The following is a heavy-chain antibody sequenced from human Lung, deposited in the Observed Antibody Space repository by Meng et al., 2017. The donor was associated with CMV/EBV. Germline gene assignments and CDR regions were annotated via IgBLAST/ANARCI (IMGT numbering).Heavy chain of an antibody. CDR1: GFTFSSYS. Sequence: GGSLRLXCAAFGFTFSSYSMNWVRQAPGKGLEWVPSISSSSSYIYYADSVKGRFTISRDNAKNSMYLEMNSLRAEDTAVYYCARDPHPVDDFWSGYPINYYYYGMDVWGQGTXVTVSS. CDR3: ARDPHPVDDFWSGYPINYYYYGMDV. CDR2: ISSSSSYI. D-gene: IGHD3-3*01. V-gene: IGHV3-21*01. J-gene: IGHJ6*02.